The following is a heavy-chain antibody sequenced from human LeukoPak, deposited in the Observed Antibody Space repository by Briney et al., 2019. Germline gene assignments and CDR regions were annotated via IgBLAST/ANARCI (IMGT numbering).Heavy chain of an antibody. V-gene: IGHV3-49*04. Sequence: GGSLRLSCAASGFTFSTNAMTWVRQAPGKGLEWVGFIRSQIYGGTPEYAASVKGRFTISRDDSEGVAYLQMNSLKTEDTAVYYCTRDQTPYYWGQGTLVTVSS. CDR1: GFTFSTNA. CDR2: IRSQIYGGTP. CDR3: TRDQTPYY. J-gene: IGHJ4*02.